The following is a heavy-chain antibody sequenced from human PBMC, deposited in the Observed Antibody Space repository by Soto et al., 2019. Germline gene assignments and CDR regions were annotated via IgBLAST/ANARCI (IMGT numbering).Heavy chain of an antibody. CDR2: IYYSGST. Sequence: QLQLQESGPGRVKPSETLSLTCTVSGGSISSRGYYWGWIRQPPGKGLEWIGTIYYSGSTYYNPSLKSRVTIPVDTSKNQFSLKRSSVTAADAAVYYCVTTNWFDPWGQGTLVTVSS. CDR3: VTTNWFDP. V-gene: IGHV4-39*01. CDR1: GGSISSRGYY. J-gene: IGHJ5*02.